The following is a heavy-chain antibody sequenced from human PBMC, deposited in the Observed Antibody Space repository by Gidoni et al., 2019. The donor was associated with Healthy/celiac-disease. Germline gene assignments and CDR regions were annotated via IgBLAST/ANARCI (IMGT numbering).Heavy chain of an antibody. CDR2: ISHSGST. V-gene: IGHV4-4*02. CDR3: AGEYEQQLNYYYYYYMDV. CDR1: AASISTSNW. D-gene: IGHD6-13*01. Sequence: QVQPQDSGLGLVKLSGTRSPTCVASAASISTSNWWSWVRQPPGKGLEWIGEISHSGSTNYNPSLKSRVTISVDKSKNQFSLKLSSVTAADTAVYYCAGEYEQQLNYYYYYYMDVWGKGTTVTVSS. J-gene: IGHJ6*03.